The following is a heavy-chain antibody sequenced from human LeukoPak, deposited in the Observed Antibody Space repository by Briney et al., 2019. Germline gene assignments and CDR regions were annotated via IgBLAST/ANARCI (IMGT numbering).Heavy chain of an antibody. CDR1: GYTFTSYG. V-gene: IGHV1-18*01. J-gene: IGHJ4*02. D-gene: IGHD3-10*01. Sequence: GASVKVSCKASGYTFTSYGISWVRQAPGQGLEWMGWTSAYNGNTNYAQKLQGRVTMTTDTSTSTAYMELRSLRSDDTAVYYCAIATSNYYGSGSYPVPFDYWGQGTLVTVSS. CDR3: AIATSNYYGSGSYPVPFDY. CDR2: TSAYNGNT.